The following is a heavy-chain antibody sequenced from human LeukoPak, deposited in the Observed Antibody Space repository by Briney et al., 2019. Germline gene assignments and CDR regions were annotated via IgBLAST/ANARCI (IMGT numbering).Heavy chain of an antibody. CDR2: IYASGGT. CDR3: AAKGEGYTGIYVFAQ. Sequence: PGGSLRLSCAVSGFSVSINYMSWVRQAPGKGLEWVSVIYASGGTFYIDSVKGRFSISRDTSKNTLDLQMNGLRPDDTAVYYCAAKGEGYTGIYVFAQWGQGTLVTVSS. J-gene: IGHJ4*02. V-gene: IGHV3-66*01. CDR1: GFSVSINY. D-gene: IGHD1-26*01.